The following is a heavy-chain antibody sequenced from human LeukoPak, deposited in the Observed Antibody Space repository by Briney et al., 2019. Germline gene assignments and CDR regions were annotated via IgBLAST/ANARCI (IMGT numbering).Heavy chain of an antibody. V-gene: IGHV3-53*05. Sequence: GGSLRLSCAASGFTVSSNYMSWVRQAPGKGLEWVSVIYSGGSTYYADSVKGRFTISRDNSKNTLYLQMNSLRAEDTAVYYCAKDPGSIAAAGHLYFDYWGQGTLVTVSS. D-gene: IGHD6-13*01. CDR1: GFTVSSNY. CDR3: AKDPGSIAAAGHLYFDY. CDR2: IYSGGST. J-gene: IGHJ4*02.